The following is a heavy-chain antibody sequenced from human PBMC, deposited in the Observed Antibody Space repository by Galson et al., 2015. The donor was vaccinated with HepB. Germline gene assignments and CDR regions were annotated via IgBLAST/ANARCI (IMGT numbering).Heavy chain of an antibody. V-gene: IGHV1-2*06. CDR2: ISPHSGGT. CDR1: GYTFTDYY. Sequence: SVKVSCKASGYTFTDYYIHWVRQAPGQGLEWMGRISPHSGGTNYAQKFQGRVTMTRDTSISTAYMELSRLKSDDTAVYYCARDFRWQQPQTNWFDPWGQGTLVSVSS. D-gene: IGHD6-13*01. CDR3: ARDFRWQQPQTNWFDP. J-gene: IGHJ5*02.